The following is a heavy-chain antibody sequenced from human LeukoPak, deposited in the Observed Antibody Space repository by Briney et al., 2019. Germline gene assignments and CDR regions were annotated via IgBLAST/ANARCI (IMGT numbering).Heavy chain of an antibody. CDR2: INPNSGGT. CDR1: GYTFTGYY. J-gene: IGHJ4*02. V-gene: IGHV1-2*04. D-gene: IGHD6-13*01. CDR3: ARQRIPCSSSWAAFDY. Sequence: GASVKVSCKASGYTFTGYYMHWVRQAPGQGLEWMGWINPNSGGTNYAQKFQGWVTMTRDTSISTAYMELSRLRSDDTAVYYCARQRIPCSSSWAAFDYWGQGTLVTVSS.